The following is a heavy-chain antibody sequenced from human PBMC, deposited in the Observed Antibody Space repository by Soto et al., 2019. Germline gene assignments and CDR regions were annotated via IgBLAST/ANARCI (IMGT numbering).Heavy chain of an antibody. CDR3: ASRVPRRSSLGVFDY. D-gene: IGHD3-10*01. CDR2: ISNSGSS. Sequence: QVQLQESGPGLVEPSQTLSLTCTVSAVSISNDGYFWTWIRQRPGKGPEWIGYISNSGSSFSNPALRSRPAFSLDTSKNQFSLKLTSMTAAATAIYYCASRVPRRSSLGVFDYWGHGTLVTVSS. J-gene: IGHJ4*01. V-gene: IGHV4-31*03. CDR1: AVSISNDGYF.